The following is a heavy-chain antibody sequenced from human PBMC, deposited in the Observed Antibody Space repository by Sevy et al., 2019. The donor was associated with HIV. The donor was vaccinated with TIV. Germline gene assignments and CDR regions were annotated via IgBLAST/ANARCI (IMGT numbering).Heavy chain of an antibody. CDR1: GFTFSAYY. D-gene: IGHD4-17*01. V-gene: IGHV3-11*06. CDR3: ARSRSNYGDYYFDY. J-gene: IGHJ4*02. Sequence: GGSLRLSCAASGFTFSAYYMTWIRQAPGKGLEWVLYISGAGTYTNYVESVKGRFTISRDNSKNSLYLQMNSLRAEDKAVYFCARSRSNYGDYYFDYWGQGILVTVSS. CDR2: ISGAGTYT.